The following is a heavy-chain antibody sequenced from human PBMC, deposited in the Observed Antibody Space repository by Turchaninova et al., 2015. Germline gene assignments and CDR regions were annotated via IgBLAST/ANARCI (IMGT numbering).Heavy chain of an antibody. CDR1: GYTCTGYF. D-gene: IGHD1-1*01. Sequence: QLQLVQSGAEVKKPGASVKVACTTSGYTCTGYFIHWVRQAPGKGLAWLDRFQPHCGDPNLEQKLPGRGTITRGTSIHTGYMELSRRRSDDTAGYYCARGGAGTGAFDVWGKGTRITVSS. CDR3: ARGGAGTGAFDV. J-gene: IGHJ3*01. CDR2: FQPHCGDP. V-gene: IGHV1-2*06.